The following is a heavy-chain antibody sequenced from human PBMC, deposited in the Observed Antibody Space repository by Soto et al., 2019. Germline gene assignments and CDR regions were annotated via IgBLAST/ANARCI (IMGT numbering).Heavy chain of an antibody. V-gene: IGHV3-7*03. Sequence: EVQLVESGGGLVQPGGSLRLSCAASGFTFSSYWMSWVRQAPGKGLEWEANIKQDGSEKYYVDSVKGRFTISRDNAKNSLYLQMNSLRAEDTAVYYCARYGAMDLNYYYYGMDVWGQGTTVTVSS. J-gene: IGHJ6*02. CDR2: IKQDGSEK. CDR1: GFTFSSYW. D-gene: IGHD5-18*01. CDR3: ARYGAMDLNYYYYGMDV.